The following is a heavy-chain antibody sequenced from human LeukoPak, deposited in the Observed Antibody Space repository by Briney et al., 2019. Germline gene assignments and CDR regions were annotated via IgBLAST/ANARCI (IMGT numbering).Heavy chain of an antibody. V-gene: IGHV4-34*01. CDR2: INHRGST. CDR1: GGSFSGYY. J-gene: IGHJ5*02. Sequence: SETLSLTCVVYGGSFSGYYWSWIRQSPGKGLEWIGEINHRGSTNYNPSLKRRVTISLDTSKNQFSLKLSSVTAADTAVYYCARSGGVYNWFDPWGQGTLVTVSS. D-gene: IGHD2-8*02. CDR3: ARSGGVYNWFDP.